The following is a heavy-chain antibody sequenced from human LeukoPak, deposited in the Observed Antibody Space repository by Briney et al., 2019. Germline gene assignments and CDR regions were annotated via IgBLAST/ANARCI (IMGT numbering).Heavy chain of an antibody. D-gene: IGHD2-21*02. J-gene: IGHJ6*03. CDR3: ARGLLDGDCAYYYYYMDV. V-gene: IGHV4-34*01. CDR2: INHSGST. Sequence: PSETLSLTCAVYGGSFSAYYWNWIRQPPGKGLEWIGEINHSGSTKYNPSLKSRVTMSADTSENQFSLKLNSVTAADTAVYYCARGLLDGDCAYYYYYMDVWGKGTTVTVSS. CDR1: GGSFSAYY.